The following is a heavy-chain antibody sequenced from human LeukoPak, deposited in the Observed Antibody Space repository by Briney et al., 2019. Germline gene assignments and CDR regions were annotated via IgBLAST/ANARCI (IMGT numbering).Heavy chain of an antibody. V-gene: IGHV3-7*01. CDR3: ATVIMVSNDYEEVAEYFQH. CDR2: INRDGRED. Sequence: GGSLRLSCVVSGSTFSNYWMSWARQAPGKGLEWVANINRDGREDYYVDSVKGRFTISRDNAKNSLYLQMNSLRAEDTAIYYCATVIMVSNDYEEVAEYFQHGGQGTLVTVSS. D-gene: IGHD4-17*01. J-gene: IGHJ1*01. CDR1: GSTFSNYW.